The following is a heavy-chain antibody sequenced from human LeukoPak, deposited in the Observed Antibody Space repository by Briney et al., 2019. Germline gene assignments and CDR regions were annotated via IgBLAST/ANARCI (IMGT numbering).Heavy chain of an antibody. CDR1: GFTFSTFA. J-gene: IGHJ4*02. D-gene: IGHD2-8*02. CDR2: IFPSGGEI. Sequence: GGSLRLFCAASGFTFSTFAMIWVRQPPGKGLEWVSSIFPSGGEIHYADSVRGRFTISRDHSKSTLSLQMNSLRAEDTAIYYCATYRQVLLPFESWGQGTLVTVSS. V-gene: IGHV3-23*01. CDR3: ATYRQVLLPFES.